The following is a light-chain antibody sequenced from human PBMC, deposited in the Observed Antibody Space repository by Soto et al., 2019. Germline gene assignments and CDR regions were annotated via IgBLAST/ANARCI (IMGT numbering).Light chain of an antibody. Sequence: DLQMTQSPSTLSASVGDRVTITCRASQSIRSWLAWYQQKPGKAPNLLIYKASSLESGVPSRFSGSGSGTEFTLTINSLQPDDFATYYCQQYETYWTFGQGTKVEIK. J-gene: IGKJ1*01. CDR3: QQYETYWT. V-gene: IGKV1-5*03. CDR2: KAS. CDR1: QSIRSW.